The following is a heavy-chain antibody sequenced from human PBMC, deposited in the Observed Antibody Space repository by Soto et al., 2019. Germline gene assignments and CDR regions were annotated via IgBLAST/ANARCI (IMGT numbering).Heavy chain of an antibody. V-gene: IGHV6-1*01. D-gene: IGHD2-21*01. J-gene: IGHJ4*02. CDR1: GDSVSSNSAA. CDR3: ARIVGQQPDS. Sequence: QVQLQQSGPGLVKPSQTLSLTCAISGDSVSSNSAAWNWIRQSPSRGLEWLGRTYYRSKWYNDYALSVKSRITINPDTSKNHFSLQLKSATPEDTAIYYCARIVGQQPDSWGQGTLVTVSS. CDR2: TYYRSKWYN.